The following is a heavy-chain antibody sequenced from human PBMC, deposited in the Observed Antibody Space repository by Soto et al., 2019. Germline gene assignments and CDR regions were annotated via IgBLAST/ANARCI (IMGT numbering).Heavy chain of an antibody. J-gene: IGHJ6*02. Sequence: ASVKVSCKASGGTFGNYAVSWVRQAPGQGLEWVGGIIPMFGTSNYAQNFQGRVSITADESTSTAYMELSSLRSEDTAVYYCARGVRTGFYGMDVWGQGTTVTVSS. D-gene: IGHD3-10*01. CDR3: ARGVRTGFYGMDV. V-gene: IGHV1-69*13. CDR2: IIPMFGTS. CDR1: GGTFGNYA.